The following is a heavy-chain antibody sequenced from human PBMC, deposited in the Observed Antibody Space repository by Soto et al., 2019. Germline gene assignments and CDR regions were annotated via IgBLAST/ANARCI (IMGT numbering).Heavy chain of an antibody. Sequence: SVKVSCKASGGTFSSYAISWVRQAPGQGLEWMGGIIPIFGTANYAQKFQGRVTITADESTSTAYMELSSLRSEDTAVYYCASKRYLAARIPYYYYGMDVWGHGTTVTVSS. V-gene: IGHV1-69*13. D-gene: IGHD6-6*01. CDR2: IIPIFGTA. J-gene: IGHJ6*02. CDR3: ASKRYLAARIPYYYYGMDV. CDR1: GGTFSSYA.